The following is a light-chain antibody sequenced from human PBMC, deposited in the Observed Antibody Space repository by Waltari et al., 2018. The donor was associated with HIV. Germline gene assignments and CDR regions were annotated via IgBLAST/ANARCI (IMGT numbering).Light chain of an antibody. CDR3: SSPTNVDTVI. J-gene: IGLJ2*01. V-gene: IGLV2-14*01. CDR2: GVY. CDR1: GQDIGFSDY. Sequence: QSALTQPASVSASPGQSITISCAGTGQDIGFSDYVSWYKHHPNKAPQLIIYGVYSRTSQIPLRFSGSKSGNTAYLIISGLQAEDEADYYCSSPTNVDTVIFGGGTNLAVL.